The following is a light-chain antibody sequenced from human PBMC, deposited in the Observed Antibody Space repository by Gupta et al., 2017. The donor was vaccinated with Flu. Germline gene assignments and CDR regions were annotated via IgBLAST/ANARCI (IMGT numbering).Light chain of an antibody. CDR1: SGTSNVA. V-gene: IGLV4-69*01. J-gene: IGLJ3*02. Sequence: KLTCTLSSGTSNVASAWHPQQPQKGPRYSLNIKSDDSHSKGDGIPDRFSGSSSGAAPSLTISRRQAEDEADYYCQTWGTAIPKVFGGGTKLTVL. CDR3: QTWGTAIPKV. CDR2: IKSDDSH.